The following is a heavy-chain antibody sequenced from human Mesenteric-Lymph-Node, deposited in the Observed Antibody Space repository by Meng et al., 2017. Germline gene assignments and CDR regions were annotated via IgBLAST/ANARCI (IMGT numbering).Heavy chain of an antibody. J-gene: IGHJ3*02. CDR1: GYTLTELS. CDR3: ARVNCSSTSCYLGPDAFDI. D-gene: IGHD2-2*01. Sequence: ASVKVSCKVSGYTLTELSMHWVRQAPGKGLEWMGGFDPEDGETIYAQKFQGRVTMTEDTSTDTAYMELSSLRSEDTAVYYCARVNCSSTSCYLGPDAFDIWGQGTMVTVSS. V-gene: IGHV1-24*01. CDR2: FDPEDGET.